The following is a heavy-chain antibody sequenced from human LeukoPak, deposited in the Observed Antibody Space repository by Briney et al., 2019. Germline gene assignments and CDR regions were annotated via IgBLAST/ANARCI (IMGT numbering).Heavy chain of an antibody. Sequence: GGSLRLSCAASGFTVSSNFMSWVRQAPGKGLEWVSVINSGGTTYYADSVKGRFTISRDNYKNTLYLQMDSLRAEDTAVYYCARYAGSDWGQGTLVTVSS. D-gene: IGHD1-14*01. CDR3: ARYAGSD. CDR1: GFTVSSNF. V-gene: IGHV3-66*01. J-gene: IGHJ4*02. CDR2: INSGGTT.